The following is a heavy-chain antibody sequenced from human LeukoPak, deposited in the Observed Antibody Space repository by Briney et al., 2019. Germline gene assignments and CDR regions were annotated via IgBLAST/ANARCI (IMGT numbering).Heavy chain of an antibody. V-gene: IGHV3-48*03. J-gene: IGHJ6*04. CDR3: ARSMVRGVIISFRYYGMDV. Sequence: GGSLRLSCAASGFTFSSYEMNWVREAPGKGLEWVSYISSSGSTIYYADSVKGRFTISRDNAKNSLYLQMNSLRAEDTAVYYCARSMVRGVIISFRYYGMDVWGKGTTVPVSS. CDR2: ISSSGSTI. D-gene: IGHD3-10*01. CDR1: GFTFSSYE.